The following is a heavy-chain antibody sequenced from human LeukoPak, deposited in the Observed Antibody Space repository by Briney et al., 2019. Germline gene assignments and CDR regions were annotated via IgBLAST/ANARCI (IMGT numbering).Heavy chain of an antibody. V-gene: IGHV1-2*02. J-gene: IGHJ4*02. Sequence: ASVKVSCKASGYTFTGYYMHWVRQAPGQGLEWMGWINPNSGGTNYAQKFQGRVTMTRDTSISTAYMELSRLRSDDAAVYYCARGSGYCSSTSCYKFSYWGQGTLVTVSS. CDR1: GYTFTGYY. D-gene: IGHD2-2*02. CDR2: INPNSGGT. CDR3: ARGSGYCSSTSCYKFSY.